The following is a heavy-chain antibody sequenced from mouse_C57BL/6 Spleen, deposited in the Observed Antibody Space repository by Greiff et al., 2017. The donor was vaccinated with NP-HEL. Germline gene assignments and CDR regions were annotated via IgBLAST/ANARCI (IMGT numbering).Heavy chain of an antibody. CDR2: IDPSDSST. CDR1: GYTFTIYW. V-gene: IGHV1-50*01. CDR3: ARRGVWGNAMDY. Sequence: VKLQQPGAEVVKPGASVKLSCKASGYTFTIYWMQWIKQRPGQGLEWIGEIDPSDSSTNYNQKFKGKATLTVDTSSSTAYMQLSSLTSEDSAVYYCARRGVWGNAMDYWGQGTSVTVSS. J-gene: IGHJ4*01.